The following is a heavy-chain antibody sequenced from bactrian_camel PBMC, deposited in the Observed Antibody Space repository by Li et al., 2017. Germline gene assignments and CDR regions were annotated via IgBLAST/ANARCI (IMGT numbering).Heavy chain of an antibody. Sequence: VQLVESGGGLVQPGGSLRLSCVASGFTFSPSAMSWVRQAPGKGLEWVSLISTSDFHIRYADAVKGRFTISRDNTKNTLYLQLNSLKTEDTAMYYCAKADSSFGLWLGNAYWGQGTQVTVS. CDR1: GFTFSPSA. V-gene: IGHV3S42*01. D-gene: IGHD5*01. J-gene: IGHJ4*01. CDR3: AKADSSFGLWLGNAY. CDR2: ISTSDFHI.